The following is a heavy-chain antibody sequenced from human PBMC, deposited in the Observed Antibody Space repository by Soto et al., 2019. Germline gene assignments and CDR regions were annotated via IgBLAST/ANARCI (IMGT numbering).Heavy chain of an antibody. J-gene: IGHJ4*02. D-gene: IGHD2-2*01. Sequence: GESLKISCNGSGYSFTSYWISWVRQMPGKGLEWMGRIDPSDSYTNYSPSFQGHVTISADKSISTAYLQWSSLKASDTAMYYCARSDIVVVPAAMGRYDIDYWGQGTLVTVSS. CDR3: ARSDIVVVPAAMGRYDIDY. CDR1: GYSFTSYW. V-gene: IGHV5-10-1*01. CDR2: IDPSDSYT.